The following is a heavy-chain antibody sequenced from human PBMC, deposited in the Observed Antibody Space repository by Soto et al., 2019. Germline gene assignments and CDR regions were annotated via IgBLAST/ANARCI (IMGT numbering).Heavy chain of an antibody. Sequence: QVQLVQSGAEVKQPGSSVKVSCKASGGTFSNYAISWVRQAPVPGLEWLGGIIPIFGTAHYAQKFQGRVTITADESPTTAYIELNSLRSEDTAVYYFAGDSPSVPPDYWYFDLWGSGTMVTVSS. J-gene: IGHJ2*01. CDR2: IIPIFGTA. CDR3: AGDSPSVPPDYWYFDL. V-gene: IGHV1-69*01. D-gene: IGHD2-2*01. CDR1: GGTFSNYA.